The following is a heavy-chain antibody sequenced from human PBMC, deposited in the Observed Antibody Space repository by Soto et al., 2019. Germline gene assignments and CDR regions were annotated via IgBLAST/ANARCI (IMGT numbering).Heavy chain of an antibody. D-gene: IGHD3-16*01. Sequence: QVQLVQSGAEVKKPGASVKVSCKASGYTFTSYGISWVRQAPGQGLEWMGWINPYNGNTNYAQKLQGRVTMPTATSTNTAYMELRSLRSDATAVYYCSRDWFGIDYWCQGTLVTVSS. CDR1: GYTFTSYG. V-gene: IGHV1-18*01. CDR2: INPYNGNT. J-gene: IGHJ4*02. CDR3: SRDWFGIDY.